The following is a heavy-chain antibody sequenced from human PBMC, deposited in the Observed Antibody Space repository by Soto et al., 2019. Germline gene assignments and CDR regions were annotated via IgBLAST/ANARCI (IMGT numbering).Heavy chain of an antibody. Sequence: GGSLRLSCAASGFTFSSYVMHLVRQAPGKGLEWVAVISYDGSNKYYADSVKGRFTISRDNSKNTLYLQMNSLRAEDTAVYYCAKLVWLQPYYFDYWGQGTLVTVSS. CDR3: AKLVWLQPYYFDY. CDR2: ISYDGSNK. V-gene: IGHV3-30*18. J-gene: IGHJ4*02. CDR1: GFTFSSYV. D-gene: IGHD5-12*01.